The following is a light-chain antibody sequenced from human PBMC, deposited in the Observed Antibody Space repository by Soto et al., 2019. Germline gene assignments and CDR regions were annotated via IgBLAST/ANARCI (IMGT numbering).Light chain of an antibody. CDR2: GAS. J-gene: IGKJ1*01. CDR3: QQSGDSQWT. V-gene: IGKV3-20*01. CDR1: QSVQFNY. Sequence: EIVLTQSRGTLSLSPGERATLSCIASQSVQFNYVAWYQQKPGQAPRLLIYGASSRATGIPDRFSGSGSGMDFTLTISSLAPEDFAVDYCQQSGDSQWTFGQGTKVDIK.